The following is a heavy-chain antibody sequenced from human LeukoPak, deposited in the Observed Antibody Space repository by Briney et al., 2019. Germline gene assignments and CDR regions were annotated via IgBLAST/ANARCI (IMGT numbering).Heavy chain of an antibody. Sequence: GGSLRLSCAASGFTFRSYGMHWVRQAPGQGLEWITAIQYDGSKTYYADSVKGRFTISRDNSKNTLYLQMDSLRADDAAVYYCAKDADTATIIYWYFDLWGRGTLVTVSS. D-gene: IGHD5-18*01. CDR3: AKDADTATIIYWYFDL. CDR2: IQYDGSKT. J-gene: IGHJ2*01. V-gene: IGHV3-30*02. CDR1: GFTFRSYG.